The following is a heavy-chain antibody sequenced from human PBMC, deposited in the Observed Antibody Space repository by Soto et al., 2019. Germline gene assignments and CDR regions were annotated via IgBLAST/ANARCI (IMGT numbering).Heavy chain of an antibody. CDR1: GFAFMSYT. D-gene: IGHD3-3*01. CDR3: ARDRYASYDSWTGFPNDY. CDR2: MTSSGAYI. Sequence: GGSLRLSCAASGFAFMSYTMNWVRQAPGKGLEWVSSMTSSGAYIYHADSVKGRFTISRDNAKNSLYLEMNSLRVEDTAVYYRARDRYASYDSWTGFPNDYWGRGTLVTVSS. V-gene: IGHV3-21*01. J-gene: IGHJ4*02.